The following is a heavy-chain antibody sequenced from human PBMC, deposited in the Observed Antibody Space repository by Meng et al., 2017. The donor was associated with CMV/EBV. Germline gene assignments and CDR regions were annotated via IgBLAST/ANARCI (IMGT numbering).Heavy chain of an antibody. Sequence: GGSLRLSCAASGFTFSSYWMHWVRQAPGKGLVWVSRSNSDGSSTSYADSVKGRFTISRDNAKNTLYLQMNSLRAEDTAVYYCARDDCSGGSCSYGMDVWGQGTTVTVSS. CDR3: ARDDCSGGSCSYGMDV. D-gene: IGHD2-15*01. J-gene: IGHJ6*02. CDR2: SNSDGSST. V-gene: IGHV3-74*01. CDR1: GFTFSSYW.